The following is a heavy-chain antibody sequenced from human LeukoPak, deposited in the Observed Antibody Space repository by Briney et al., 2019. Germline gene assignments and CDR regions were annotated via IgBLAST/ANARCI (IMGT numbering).Heavy chain of an antibody. CDR2: IYHSGST. CDR1: GYSISSGYY. D-gene: IGHD4-17*01. V-gene: IGHV4-38-2*02. CDR3: ARVRSETYGDYVLYWFDP. Sequence: SETLSLTCTVSGYSISSGYYWGWIRQPPGKGLEWIGSIYHSGSTYYNPSLKSRVTISVDTSKNQFSLKLSSVTAADTAVYYCARVRSETYGDYVLYWFDPWGQGTLVTVSS. J-gene: IGHJ5*02.